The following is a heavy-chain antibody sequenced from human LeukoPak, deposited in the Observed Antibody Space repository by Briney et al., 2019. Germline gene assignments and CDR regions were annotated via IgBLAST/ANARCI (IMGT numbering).Heavy chain of an antibody. CDR1: GYTFTGYY. V-gene: IGHV1-2*02. Sequence: EASVKVSCKASGYTFTGYYMHWVRQAPGQGLEWMGWINPNSGGTNYAQKFQGRVTMTRDTSISTAYMELSRLRSDDTAVYYCARRKQLVRTEERAYYFDYWGQGTLVTVSS. D-gene: IGHD6-6*01. CDR2: INPNSGGT. J-gene: IGHJ4*02. CDR3: ARRKQLVRTEERAYYFDY.